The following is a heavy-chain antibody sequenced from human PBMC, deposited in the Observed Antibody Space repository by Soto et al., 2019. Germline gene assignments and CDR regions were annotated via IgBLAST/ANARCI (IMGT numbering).Heavy chain of an antibody. CDR2: IYPGDSET. D-gene: IGHD5-18*01. Sequence: XESLKISCKASGYSFSNYWIGWVCQKPGKGLEWMGVIYPGDSETTYSPSFEGQVIISVDRSRGTAFLEWSSLKASDTAMYYCARPGAPTDTVVYDSWGQGSQVTVSS. CDR3: ARPGAPTDTVVYDS. V-gene: IGHV5-51*01. CDR1: GYSFSNYW. J-gene: IGHJ4*02.